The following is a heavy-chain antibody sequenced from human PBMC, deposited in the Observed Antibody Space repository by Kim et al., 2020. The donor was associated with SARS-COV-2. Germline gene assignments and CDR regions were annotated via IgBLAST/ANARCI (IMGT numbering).Heavy chain of an antibody. V-gene: IGHV3-33*01. CDR1: GFTFSSYG. CDR3: ARDPDTAMVTYYYYYGMDV. Sequence: GGSLRLSCAASGFTFSSYGMHWVRQAPGKGLEWVAVIWYDGSNKYYADSVKGRFTISRDNSKNTLYLQMNSLRAEDTAVYYCARDPDTAMVTYYYYYGMDVWGQVTTVTVSS. D-gene: IGHD5-18*01. J-gene: IGHJ6*02. CDR2: IWYDGSNK.